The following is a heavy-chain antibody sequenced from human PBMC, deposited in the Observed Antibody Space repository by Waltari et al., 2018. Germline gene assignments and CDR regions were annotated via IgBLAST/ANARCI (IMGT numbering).Heavy chain of an antibody. CDR2: IYTSGST. D-gene: IGHD6-6*01. V-gene: IGHV4-4*07. Sequence: QVQLQESGPGLVQPSETLSRTCTVSGGSISRYYWSWIRQPAGKGLEWIGRIYTSGSTNYNPSLKSRVTMSVDTSKNQFSLKLSSVTAADTAVYYCARDPSLDDSSSSWFDPWGQGTLVTVSS. CDR3: ARDPSLDDSSSSWFDP. J-gene: IGHJ5*02. CDR1: GGSISRYY.